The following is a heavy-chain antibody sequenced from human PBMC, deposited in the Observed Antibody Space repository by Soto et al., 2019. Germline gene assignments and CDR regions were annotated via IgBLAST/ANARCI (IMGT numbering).Heavy chain of an antibody. Sequence: SVKVSCKASGYTFTSYAMHWVRQAPGQRLEWMGGIIPIFGTANYAQKFQGRVTITADESTSTAYMELSSLRSEDTAVYYCTREVYGSGSYYQAFDYWGQGTLVNVSS. CDR2: IIPIFGTA. CDR3: TREVYGSGSYYQAFDY. V-gene: IGHV1-69*13. CDR1: GYTFTSYA. J-gene: IGHJ4*02. D-gene: IGHD3-10*01.